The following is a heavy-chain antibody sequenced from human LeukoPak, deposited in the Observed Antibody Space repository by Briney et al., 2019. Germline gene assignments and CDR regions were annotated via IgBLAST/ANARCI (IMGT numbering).Heavy chain of an antibody. J-gene: IGHJ3*02. CDR3: EVGVNSAFDI. CDR2: ITSGSSYI. V-gene: IGHV3-21*01. D-gene: IGHD3-10*01. Sequence: GGSLRLSCAASGFTFSSYNMNWVRQAPGQGLEWVSSITSGSSYIYYADSVKGRFTISRDNAKNSLYLQMNSLRAEDTAVYYCEVGVNSAFDIWGQGTMVTVSS. CDR1: GFTFSSYN.